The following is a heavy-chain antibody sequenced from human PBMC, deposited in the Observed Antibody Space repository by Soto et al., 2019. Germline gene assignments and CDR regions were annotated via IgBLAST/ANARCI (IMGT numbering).Heavy chain of an antibody. CDR3: ASNRGNYDILTGYYGMDV. CDR1: GYSFTSYW. Sequence: PGESLKISCKGSGYSFTSYWIGWVRQMPGKGLEWMGIIYPGDSDTRYSPSFQGQVTISADKSISTAYLQWSSLKASDTAMYYCASNRGNYDILTGYYGMDVWGQGTTVTVSS. CDR2: IYPGDSDT. V-gene: IGHV5-51*01. J-gene: IGHJ6*02. D-gene: IGHD3-9*01.